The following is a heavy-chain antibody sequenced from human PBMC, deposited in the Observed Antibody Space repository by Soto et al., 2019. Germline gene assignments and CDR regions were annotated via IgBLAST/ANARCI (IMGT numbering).Heavy chain of an antibody. D-gene: IGHD3-22*01. CDR3: ARENLKPSSGYYYFDY. V-gene: IGHV3-23*01. CDR1: GFPFSSYA. Sequence: GGSLRLSCAASGFPFSSYAMSWVRQAPGKGLEWVSAISGSGGSTYYADSVKGRFTISRDNSKNTLYLQMNSLRAEDTAVYYCARENLKPSSGYYYFDYWGQGTLVTVSS. J-gene: IGHJ4*02. CDR2: ISGSGGST.